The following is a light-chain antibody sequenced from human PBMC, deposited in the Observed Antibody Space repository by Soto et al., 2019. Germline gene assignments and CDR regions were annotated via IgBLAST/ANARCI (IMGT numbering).Light chain of an antibody. V-gene: IGLV2-23*01. Sequence: QSALTQPASVSGSPGQSITISCTGTSSDVGSYNLVSWYQQHPGKAPKLMIYEGSKRPSGVSNRFSGSKSGNTASLTISGLQAEDEADYHCCAYEGSHTYVFGTGNKGNV. CDR1: SSDVGSYNL. CDR3: CAYEGSHTYV. CDR2: EGS. J-gene: IGLJ1*01.